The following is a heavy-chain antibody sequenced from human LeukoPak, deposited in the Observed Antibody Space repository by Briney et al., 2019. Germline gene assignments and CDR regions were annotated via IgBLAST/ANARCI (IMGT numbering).Heavy chain of an antibody. CDR2: INHNGNVN. CDR3: ASYIMLATTYYFDY. CDR1: GFTFSSYG. D-gene: IGHD5-12*01. Sequence: GGSLRLSCAASGFTFSSYGMHWARQAPGKGLEWVASINHNGNVNYYVDSVKGRFTISRDNAKNSLYLQMSNLRAEDTAVYYCASYIMLATTYYFDYWGQGTLVTVSS. V-gene: IGHV3-7*03. J-gene: IGHJ4*02.